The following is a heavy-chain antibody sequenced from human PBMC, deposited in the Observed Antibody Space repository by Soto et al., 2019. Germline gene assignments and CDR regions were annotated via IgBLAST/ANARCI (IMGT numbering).Heavy chain of an antibody. Sequence: SETLSLTCSVSGGSISGLYWTWARQPPGKGLEWIGCIYSSGSTYYNPSLTSRVTISVDTSKNQFSLKLSSVTAADTAVYYCARAVRSISDRFDPWGQGTLVTVSS. J-gene: IGHJ5*02. V-gene: IGHV4-59*11. CDR3: ARAVRSISDRFDP. D-gene: IGHD6-6*01. CDR2: IYSSGST. CDR1: GGSISGLY.